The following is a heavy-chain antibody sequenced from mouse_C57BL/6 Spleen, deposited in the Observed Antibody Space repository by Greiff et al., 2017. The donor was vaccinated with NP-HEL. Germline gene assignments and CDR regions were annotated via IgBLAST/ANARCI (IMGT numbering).Heavy chain of an antibody. Sequence: EVKLQESGGGLVKPGGSLKLSCAASGFTFSSYAMSWVRQTPEKRLEWVATISDGGSYTYYPDNVKGRFTISRDNAKNNLYLQMSHLKSEDTAMYYCAREGGLGRYFDYWGKGTTLTVAS. J-gene: IGHJ2*01. CDR1: GFTFSSYA. D-gene: IGHD4-1*01. V-gene: IGHV5-4*01. CDR3: AREGGLGRYFDY. CDR2: ISDGGSYT.